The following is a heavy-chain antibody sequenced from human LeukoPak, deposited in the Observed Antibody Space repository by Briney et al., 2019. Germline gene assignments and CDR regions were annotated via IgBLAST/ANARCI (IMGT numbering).Heavy chain of an antibody. CDR2: ISSSSSYI. CDR3: ARDEYYDSSGYYSGY. CDR1: GFTFSSYS. J-gene: IGHJ4*02. D-gene: IGHD3-22*01. Sequence: GGSLRLFCAASGFTFSSYSMNWVRQAPGKGLEWVSSISSSSSYIYYADSVKGRFTISRDNAKNSLYLQMNSLRAEDTAVYYCARDEYYDSSGYYSGYWGQGTLVTVSS. V-gene: IGHV3-21*01.